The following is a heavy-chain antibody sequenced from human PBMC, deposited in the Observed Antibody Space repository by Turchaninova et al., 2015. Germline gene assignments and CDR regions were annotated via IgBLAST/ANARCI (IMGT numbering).Heavy chain of an antibody. CDR2: IYYSGSA. J-gene: IGHJ2*01. Sequence: QVQLQESGPGLVKPSQTLSLTCTVSGDSISSGDFYWSWVRQPPGKGLEWIGYIYYSGSAYYNPSLTSRLTISGDTSKNQFSLRLTSVTATDTAVYYCARGITRRRYFDLWGRGTLVAVSS. V-gene: IGHV4-30-4*08. CDR1: GDSISSGDFY. D-gene: IGHD2-2*01. CDR3: ARGITRRRYFDL.